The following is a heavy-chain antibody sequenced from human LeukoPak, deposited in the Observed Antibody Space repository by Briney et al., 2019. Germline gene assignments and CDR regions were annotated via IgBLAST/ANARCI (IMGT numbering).Heavy chain of an antibody. V-gene: IGHV4-59*01. CDR1: GGSISSYC. Sequence: SETLSLTCTVSGGSISSYCWSWIRQPPGKGLEWIGYIYYSGSTNYNPSLKSRVTISVDTSKNQFSLKLSSVTAADTAVYYCAGGGSWELPNFDYWGQGTLVTVSS. D-gene: IGHD1-26*01. CDR2: IYYSGST. J-gene: IGHJ4*02. CDR3: AGGGSWELPNFDY.